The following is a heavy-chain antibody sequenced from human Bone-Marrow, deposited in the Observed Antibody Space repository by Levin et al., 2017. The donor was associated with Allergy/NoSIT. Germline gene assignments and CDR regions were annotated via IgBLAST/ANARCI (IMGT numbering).Heavy chain of an antibody. CDR2: ISGSGGST. J-gene: IGHJ3*02. Sequence: ASVKVSCAASGFTFSSYAMSWVRQAPGKGLEWVSAISGSGGSTYYADSVKGRFTISRDNSKNTLYLQMNSLRAEDTAVYYCAKACSSRVGATRGDAFDIWGQGTMVTVSS. CDR1: GFTFSSYA. D-gene: IGHD1-26*01. CDR3: AKACSSRVGATRGDAFDI. V-gene: IGHV3-23*01.